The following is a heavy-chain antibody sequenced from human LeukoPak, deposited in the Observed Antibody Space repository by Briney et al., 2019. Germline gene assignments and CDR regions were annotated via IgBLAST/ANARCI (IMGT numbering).Heavy chain of an antibody. CDR3: ARDAGHITMIGNWFDP. CDR1: GGTFSSYA. CDR2: IIPIFGTA. V-gene: IGHV1-69*13. J-gene: IGHJ5*02. Sequence: ASVKVSCKASGGTFSSYAISWVRQAPGQGLEWMGGIIPIFGTANYAQEFQGRVTITADESTSTAYMELSSLRSEDTAVYYCARDAGHITMIGNWFDPWGQGTLVTVSS. D-gene: IGHD3-22*01.